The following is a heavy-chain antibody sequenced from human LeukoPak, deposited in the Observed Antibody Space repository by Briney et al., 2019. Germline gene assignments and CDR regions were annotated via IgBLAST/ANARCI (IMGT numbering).Heavy chain of an antibody. CDR2: ISGSGDNT. D-gene: IGHD3/OR15-3a*01. J-gene: IGHJ4*02. CDR3: VKWTGYGMN. CDR1: GFTFSSQS. Sequence: PGGSLRLSCAASGFTFSSQSMAWVRQAPGKGLEWVSGISGSGDNTYYGDSVKGRFTISRDNSKSTMYLQTNSLRVEDTAVYYCVKWTGYGMNWGQGTLVTVSS. V-gene: IGHV3-23*01.